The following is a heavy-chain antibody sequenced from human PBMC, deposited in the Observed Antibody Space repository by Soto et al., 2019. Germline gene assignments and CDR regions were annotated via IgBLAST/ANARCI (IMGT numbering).Heavy chain of an antibody. CDR1: GGSIRSNNW. J-gene: IGHJ4*02. V-gene: IGHV4-4*02. D-gene: IGHD1-26*01. Sequence: QVQLQESGPGLVKPSGTLSLTCAVSGGSIRSNNWWSWVRQPPGKGLEWIGEIFHSGTTHYNPALKTRVTISVNKSTNQFSLKLSSVTAADTAVYYCARVYSGSHSDYWGQGTLVTVSS. CDR3: ARVYSGSHSDY. CDR2: IFHSGTT.